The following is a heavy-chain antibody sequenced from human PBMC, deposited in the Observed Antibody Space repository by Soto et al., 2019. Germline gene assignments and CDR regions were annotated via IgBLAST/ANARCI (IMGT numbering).Heavy chain of an antibody. CDR2: IIPIFGTA. D-gene: IGHD2-21*02. CDR3: ARGREAYCGGDCYSSDGRPWDY. V-gene: IGHV1-69*13. Sequence: ASVKVSCKASGGTFSSYAISWVRQAPGQGLEWMGGIIPIFGTANYAQKFQGRVTITADESTSTAYMELSSLRSEDTAVYYCARGREAYCGGDCYSSDGRPWDYWGQGTLVTVSS. J-gene: IGHJ4*02. CDR1: GGTFSSYA.